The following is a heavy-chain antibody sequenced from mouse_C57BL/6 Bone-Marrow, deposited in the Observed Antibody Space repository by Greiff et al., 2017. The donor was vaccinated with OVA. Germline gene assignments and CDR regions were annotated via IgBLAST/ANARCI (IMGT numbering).Heavy chain of an antibody. CDR2: INYDGSST. J-gene: IGHJ2*01. D-gene: IGHD3-3*01. V-gene: IGHV5-16*01. CDR1: GFTFSDYY. Sequence: EVKVVESEGGLVQPGSSMKLSCTASGFTFSDYYMAWVRQVPEKGLEWVANINYDGSSTYYLDSLKSRFIISRDNAKNILYLQMSSLKSEDTATYYCARALGDSYFDYWGQGTTLTVSS. CDR3: ARALGDSYFDY.